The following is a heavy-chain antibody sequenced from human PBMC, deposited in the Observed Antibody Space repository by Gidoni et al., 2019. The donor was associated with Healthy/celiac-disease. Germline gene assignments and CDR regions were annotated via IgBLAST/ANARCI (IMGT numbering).Heavy chain of an antibody. V-gene: IGHV1-69*01. CDR3: ARGGDSSGYRSYWYFDL. Sequence: QVQLVQSGAEVKKPGSSVKVSCKASGGTFSSYTISWVRQAPGQGLEWMGGIILIFGTTNYAQKFQGRVTITADESTTTAYMELSSLRSEDTAVYYCARGGDSSGYRSYWYFDLWGRGTLVTVSS. D-gene: IGHD3-22*01. J-gene: IGHJ2*01. CDR2: IILIFGTT. CDR1: GGTFSSYT.